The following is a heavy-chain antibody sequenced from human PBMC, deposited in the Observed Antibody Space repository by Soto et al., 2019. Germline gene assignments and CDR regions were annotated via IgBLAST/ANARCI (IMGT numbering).Heavy chain of an antibody. V-gene: IGHV1-18*01. CDR2: ISAYNGNT. D-gene: IGHD6-13*01. J-gene: IGHJ6*02. CDR3: ARDATSSWSQGSYYYGMDV. CDR1: GYTFTSYG. Sequence: SVKVSCKASGYTFTSYGVTWVRQAPGQGLEWMGWISAYNGNTNYAQNLQGRVTMTTDTSTSTAYMELRSLRSDDTAVYYCARDATSSWSQGSYYYGMDVWGQGTTVTVSS.